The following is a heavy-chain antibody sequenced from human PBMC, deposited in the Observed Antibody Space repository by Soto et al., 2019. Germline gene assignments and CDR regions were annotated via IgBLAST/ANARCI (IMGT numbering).Heavy chain of an antibody. V-gene: IGHV3-23*01. CDR1: GFTFRSYA. J-gene: IGHJ2*01. CDR3: AKEPVGPDWYFDL. CDR2: ISGSGIST. Sequence: DVQLLESGGGLVQPGGSLRLSCAASGFTFRSYAMSWDRQAPGKGLEWVSGISGSGISTHYADSVKGRFTVSIDNSKNTLYLQMNCLRAEDTAVYNCAKEPVGPDWYFDLWGRGTLVTVSS.